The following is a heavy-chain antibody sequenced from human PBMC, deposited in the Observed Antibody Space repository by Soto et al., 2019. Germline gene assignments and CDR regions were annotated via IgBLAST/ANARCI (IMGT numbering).Heavy chain of an antibody. CDR2: IYWDDDK. D-gene: IGHD5-12*01. Sequence: QITLKESGPTLVKPTQTLTLTCTFSGFSLSTSGVGVGWLRQPPGKAPECLAVIYWDDDKRYSPSLKTRRTITKDTSKNQVFFTMTNMDPVDTATYYCAHRQRGNSAYGWVYWGQGTLVTVSS. V-gene: IGHV2-5*02. CDR3: AHRQRGNSAYGWVY. J-gene: IGHJ4*02. CDR1: GFSLSTSGVG.